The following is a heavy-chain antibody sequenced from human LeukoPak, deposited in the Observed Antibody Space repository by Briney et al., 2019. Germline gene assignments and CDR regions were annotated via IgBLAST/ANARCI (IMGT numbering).Heavy chain of an antibody. CDR2: ISDSGGST. V-gene: IGHV3-21*04. CDR1: GFTFRSYS. Sequence: GGSLRLSCAASGFTFRSYSMNWVRQAPGKGLEWVSAISDSGGSTYYADSVKGRFTISRDNAKNSLYLQMNSLRAEDTAVYYCAKYYDILTGQPGIYDYWGQGTLVTVSS. D-gene: IGHD3-9*01. J-gene: IGHJ4*02. CDR3: AKYYDILTGQPGIYDY.